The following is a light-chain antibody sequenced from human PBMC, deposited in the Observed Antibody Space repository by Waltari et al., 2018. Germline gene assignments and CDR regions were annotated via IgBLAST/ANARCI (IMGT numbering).Light chain of an antibody. CDR3: CSYTTTTTLV. Sequence: QSAPTQPASVSASPGQSITISCTGTRNDVGSYSYVSWYRQYPGKAPELLIYEVTHRPSGVSDRFSGSRSRSTASLTISGLQTEDEANYFCCSYTTTTTLVFGTGTKVIVL. J-gene: IGLJ1*01. V-gene: IGLV2-14*01. CDR2: EVT. CDR1: RNDVGSYSY.